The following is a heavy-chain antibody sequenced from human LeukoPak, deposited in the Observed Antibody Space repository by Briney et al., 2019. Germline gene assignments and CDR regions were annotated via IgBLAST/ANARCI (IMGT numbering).Heavy chain of an antibody. CDR1: GFTFSSYA. Sequence: GGSLRLSCAASGFTFSSYAMSWVRQAPGKGLEWVSAISGSGGSTYYADSVKGRFTISRDNSKNSLYLQMNSLGAEDTAVFYCARGRLTTYYFDYWGQGTLVIVSS. V-gene: IGHV3-23*01. J-gene: IGHJ4*02. D-gene: IGHD3-22*01. CDR3: ARGRLTTYYFDY. CDR2: ISGSGGST.